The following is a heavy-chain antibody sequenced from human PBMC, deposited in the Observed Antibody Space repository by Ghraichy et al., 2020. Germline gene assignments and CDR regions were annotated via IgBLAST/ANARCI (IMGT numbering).Heavy chain of an antibody. D-gene: IGHD3-3*01. J-gene: IGHJ4*02. CDR1: GYTFTSYG. CDR2: ISAYNGNT. V-gene: IGHV1-18*01. CDR3: ARDKGVEAYYDFWGPPFDY. Sequence: ASVKVSCKASGYTFTSYGISWVRQAPGQGLEWMGWISAYNGNTNYAQKLQGRVTMTTDTSTSTAYMELRSLRSDDTAVYYCARDKGVEAYYDFWGPPFDYWGQGTLVTVSS.